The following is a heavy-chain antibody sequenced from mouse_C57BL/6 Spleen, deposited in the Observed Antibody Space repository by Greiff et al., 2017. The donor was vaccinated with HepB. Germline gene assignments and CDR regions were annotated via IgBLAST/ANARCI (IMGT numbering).Heavy chain of an antibody. J-gene: IGHJ4*01. CDR1: GYTFTDYY. CDR3: ARTGFTTVVADAMDY. D-gene: IGHD1-1*01. V-gene: IGHV1-19*01. CDR2: INPYNGGT. Sequence: VQLKQSGPVLVKPGASVKMSCKASGYTFTDYYMNWVKQSHGKSLEWIGVINPYNGGTSYNQKFKGKATLTVDKSSSTAYMELNSLTSEDSAVYYCARTGFTTVVADAMDYWGQGTSVTVSS.